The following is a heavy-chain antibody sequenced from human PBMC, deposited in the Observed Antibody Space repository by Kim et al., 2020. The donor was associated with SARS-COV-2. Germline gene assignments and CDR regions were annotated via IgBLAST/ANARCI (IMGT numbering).Heavy chain of an antibody. J-gene: IGHJ6*02. CDR1: GGSFSGYY. V-gene: IGHV4-34*01. CDR2: INHSGST. Sequence: SETLSLTCAVYGGSFSGYYWSWIRQPPGKGLEWIGEINHSGSTNYNPSLKSRVTISVDTSKNQFSLKLSSVTAADTAVYYCARVWGYQGSSWYSGSVTYYYYGMDVWGQGTTVTVSS. CDR3: ARVWGYQGSSWYSGSVTYYYYGMDV. D-gene: IGHD6-13*01.